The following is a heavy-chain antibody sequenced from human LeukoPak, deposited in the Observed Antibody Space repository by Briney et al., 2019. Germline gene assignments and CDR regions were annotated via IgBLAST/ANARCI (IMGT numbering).Heavy chain of an antibody. CDR2: IDHSGSY. CDR3: ARGVYDSSGYHYYGGFYYFDS. V-gene: IGHV4-38-2*01. CDR1: GSSINSGYY. J-gene: IGHJ4*02. Sequence: PSETLSLTCAVSGSSINSGYYWAWIRQPPGKGLEWIGSIDHSGSYYSTPPLKSRVTISLHSSKKHFSLELSSVTAADTAVYYCARGVYDSSGYHYYGGFYYFDSWGRGTLVTVSS. D-gene: IGHD3-22*01.